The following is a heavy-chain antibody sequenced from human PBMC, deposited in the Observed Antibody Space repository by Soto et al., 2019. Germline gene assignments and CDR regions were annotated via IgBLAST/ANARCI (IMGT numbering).Heavy chain of an antibody. CDR2: MSHSGGT. J-gene: IGHJ3*02. CDR3: ARVERGTATTVVDAFDI. Sequence: QVQLQQWGAGLLKPSETLSLTCAVYGGSVNSGNYYWSWIRQPPGKRLEWIGEMSHSGGTHFNPSRKSRVTISVDTSKNQFSLKMSSVTAADTALYYCARVERGTATTVVDAFDIWGPGTLVTVSS. V-gene: IGHV4-34*01. CDR1: GGSVNSGNYY. D-gene: IGHD1-1*01.